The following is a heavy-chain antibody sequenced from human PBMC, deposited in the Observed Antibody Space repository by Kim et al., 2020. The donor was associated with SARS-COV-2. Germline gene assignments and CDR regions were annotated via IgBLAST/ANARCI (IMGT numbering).Heavy chain of an antibody. V-gene: IGHV3-23*01. Sequence: KGRFTISRDNSKNTLYLQMNSLRAEDTAVYYCAKELVGAIGYYYYGMDVWGQGTTVTVSS. CDR3: AKELVGAIGYYYYGMDV. D-gene: IGHD1-26*01. J-gene: IGHJ6*02.